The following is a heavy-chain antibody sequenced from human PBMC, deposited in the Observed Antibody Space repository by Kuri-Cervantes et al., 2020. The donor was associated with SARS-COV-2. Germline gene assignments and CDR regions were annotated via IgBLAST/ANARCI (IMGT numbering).Heavy chain of an antibody. J-gene: IGHJ4*02. CDR2: INSDGSST. CDR1: GFTFSSYW. Sequence: GESLKISCAASGFTFSSYWMHWVRQAPGKGLVWVSRINSDGSSTSYADSVKGRFTISRDNAKNSLYLQMNSLRAEDTAVYYCAKDLTIVVVPAAMNSDYWGQGTLVTVSS. CDR3: AKDLTIVVVPAAMNSDY. V-gene: IGHV3-74*01. D-gene: IGHD2-2*01.